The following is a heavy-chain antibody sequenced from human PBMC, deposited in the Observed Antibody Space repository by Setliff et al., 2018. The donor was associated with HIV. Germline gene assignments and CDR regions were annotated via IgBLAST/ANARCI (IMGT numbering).Heavy chain of an antibody. CDR1: GFTFDDYA. Sequence: SLRLSCVASGFTFDDYAIHWVRQAPGKGLVWVSGINWNSATIAYADSVRGRFTISRDNAKNSLYLQMNSLRPEDTALYYCAKDPFVFMVPWGYFDNWGQGTLVTVSS. J-gene: IGHJ4*02. CDR3: AKDPFVFMVPWGYFDN. V-gene: IGHV3-9*01. D-gene: IGHD2-8*01. CDR2: INWNSATI.